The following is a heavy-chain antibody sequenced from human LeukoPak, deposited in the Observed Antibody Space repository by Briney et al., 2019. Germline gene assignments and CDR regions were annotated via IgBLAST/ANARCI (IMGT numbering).Heavy chain of an antibody. CDR1: GGSISSGGYS. CDR2: IYHSGST. CDR3: AGAGIAAALDY. D-gene: IGHD6-13*01. J-gene: IGHJ4*02. Sequence: SQTLSLTCAVSGGSISSGGYSWSWIRQPPGKGLEWIGYIYHSGSTYYNPSLKSRVTISVDRSKNQFSLKLSSVTAADTAVYYCAGAGIAAALDYWGQGTLVTVSS. V-gene: IGHV4-30-2*01.